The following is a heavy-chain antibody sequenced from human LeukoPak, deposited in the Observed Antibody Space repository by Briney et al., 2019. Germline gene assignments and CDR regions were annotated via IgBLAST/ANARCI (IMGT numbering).Heavy chain of an antibody. CDR3: ARDISWGNRDLEDLSSWLDP. J-gene: IGHJ5*02. CDR1: GYTFTSYG. Sequence: ASVKVSCKASGYTFTSYGISWVRQAPGQGLEWMGWISAYNGNTNYAQKLQGRVTMTTDTSTSTAYMELRSLRSDDTAVYYCARDISWGNRDLEDLSSWLDPWGQGTLVTVSS. D-gene: IGHD3-16*01. V-gene: IGHV1-18*01. CDR2: ISAYNGNT.